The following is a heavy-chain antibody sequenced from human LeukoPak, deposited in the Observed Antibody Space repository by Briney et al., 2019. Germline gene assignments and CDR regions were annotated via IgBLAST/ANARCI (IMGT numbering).Heavy chain of an antibody. V-gene: IGHV3-48*03. CDR3: ARGAPTVTPTPFDY. CDR1: GFTFSSYW. J-gene: IGHJ4*02. Sequence: GGSLRPFCAASGFTFSSYWMSWVRQAPGKGLEWVSYISSSGGTTFYADSVKGRLTISRDNAKNSLYLHMNSLRGADTAVYYCARGAPTVTPTPFDYWGQGTLVTVSS. CDR2: ISSSGGTT. D-gene: IGHD4-17*01.